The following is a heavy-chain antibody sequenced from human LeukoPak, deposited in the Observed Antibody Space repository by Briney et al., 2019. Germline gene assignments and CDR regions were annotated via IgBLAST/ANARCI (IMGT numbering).Heavy chain of an antibody. J-gene: IGHJ4*02. CDR1: GFTFSSYA. V-gene: IGHV3-30*04. D-gene: IGHD4-17*01. Sequence: PGGSLRLSCAASGFTFSSYAMHWVRQAPGKGLEWVAVISYDGSNKYYADSVKGRFTISRDNSKNTLYLQMNSLRAEDTAVYYCARDSGTVTSLDYWGQGTLVTVSS. CDR2: ISYDGSNK. CDR3: ARDSGTVTSLDY.